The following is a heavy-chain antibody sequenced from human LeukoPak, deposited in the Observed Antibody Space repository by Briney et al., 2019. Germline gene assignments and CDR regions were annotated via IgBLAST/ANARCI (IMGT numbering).Heavy chain of an antibody. J-gene: IGHJ6*03. V-gene: IGHV1-18*01. D-gene: IGHD2-2*01. CDR1: GYTFTSYG. CDR2: ISAYNGNT. CDR3: ARGYQLLSDYMDV. Sequence: GASVTVSCKASGYTFTSYGISWVRQAPGQGLEWMGWISAYNGNTNYAQKLQGRVTITTDESTSTAYMELSSLRSEDTDVYYCARGYQLLSDYMDVWGKGTTVTVSS.